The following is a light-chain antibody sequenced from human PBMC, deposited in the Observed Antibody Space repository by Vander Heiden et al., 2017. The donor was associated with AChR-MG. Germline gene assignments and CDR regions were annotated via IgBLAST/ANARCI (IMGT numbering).Light chain of an antibody. CDR1: QSVSSSY. J-gene: IGKJ1*01. CDR3: QQYGGSPQT. Sequence: EIVLTQSPGTLSLSPGERATLSCRASQSVSSSYLAWYQQKPGQAPRLLIYGASSRATGIPDRVSGSGSGTDFTLTISRLEPEDLAVYYGQQYGGSPQTFGQGTKVEIK. CDR2: GAS. V-gene: IGKV3-20*01.